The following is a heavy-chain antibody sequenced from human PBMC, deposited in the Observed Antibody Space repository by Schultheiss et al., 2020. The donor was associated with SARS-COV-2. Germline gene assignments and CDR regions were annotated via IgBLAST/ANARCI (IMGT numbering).Heavy chain of an antibody. V-gene: IGHV3-21*01. D-gene: IGHD3-10*01. CDR1: GFTFSSYS. J-gene: IGHJ4*02. Sequence: GESLKISCAASGFTFSSYSMNWVRQAPGKGLEWVSSISSSSSYIYYADSVKGRFTISRDNAKNSLYLQMNSLRAEDTAVYYCARDYYGSGLAYWGQGTLVTVSS. CDR2: ISSSSSYI. CDR3: ARDYYGSGLAY.